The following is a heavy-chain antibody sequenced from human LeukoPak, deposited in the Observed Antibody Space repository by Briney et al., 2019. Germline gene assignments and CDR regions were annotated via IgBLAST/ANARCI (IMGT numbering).Heavy chain of an antibody. V-gene: IGHV4-59*08. J-gene: IGHJ3*02. D-gene: IGHD3-10*01. CDR3: ARLGPMVRGVIISNDAFDI. CDR2: IYYSGST. CDR1: GGSVSSYY. Sequence: SETLSLTCTVSGGSVSSYYWSWIRQPPGKGLEWIGYIYYSGSTNYNPSLKSRVTISVDTSKNQFSLKPSSVTAADTAVYYCARLGPMVRGVIISNDAFDIWGQGTMVTVSS.